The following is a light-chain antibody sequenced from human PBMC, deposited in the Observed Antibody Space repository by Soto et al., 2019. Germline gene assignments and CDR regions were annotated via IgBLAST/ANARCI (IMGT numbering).Light chain of an antibody. V-gene: IGLV1-40*01. CDR3: QSYDSSMSGNVV. CDR2: GNS. CDR1: SSNIGAGYD. Sequence: QSVLTQPPSVSGAPGQRVTISCTGTSSNIGAGYDVHWYQQLPGTAPKLLIYGNSNRPSGVPDRFSGSKSGTSASLAITGLRAEDEDDDYCQSYDSSMSGNVVFGGGTKLTV. J-gene: IGLJ2*01.